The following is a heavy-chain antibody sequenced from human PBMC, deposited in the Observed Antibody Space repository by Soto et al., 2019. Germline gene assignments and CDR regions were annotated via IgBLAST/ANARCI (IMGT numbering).Heavy chain of an antibody. CDR2: IWYDGDKK. J-gene: IGHJ4*02. CDR1: GFTLSSYG. Sequence: QVQVVESGGGVVQPGRSLRLSCAASGFTLSSYGMHWVGQAPGKGLEWVAVIWYDGDKKYYADSVKVRFTISRDESKNTVYLHMSSLRGEDTGVYYCARGSAGSESVVVVPAIDFYSFDTWGQGTLVSVSS. D-gene: IGHD2-15*01. V-gene: IGHV3-33*01. CDR3: ARGSAGSESVVVVPAIDFYSFDT.